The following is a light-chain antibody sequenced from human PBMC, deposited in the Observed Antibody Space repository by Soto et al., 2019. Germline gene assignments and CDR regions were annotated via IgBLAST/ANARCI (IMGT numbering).Light chain of an antibody. CDR2: AAS. CDR1: QGISNS. J-gene: IGKJ1*01. Sequence: DIQMTQSPSSLSASVGDRVTITCRASQGISNSVAWYQQKPGKVPKLLIYAASPLQSGVPSRFSGSGSGTDFTRTISSLQPEDVAPDYCQKYHSAPAWTFGQGTKVEIK. V-gene: IGKV1-27*01. CDR3: QKYHSAPAWT.